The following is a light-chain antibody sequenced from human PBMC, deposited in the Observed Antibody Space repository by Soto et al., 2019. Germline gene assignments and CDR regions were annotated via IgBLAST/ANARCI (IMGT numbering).Light chain of an antibody. CDR3: KQPKSSPRT. CDR2: AAS. J-gene: IGKJ4*01. CDR1: QGIDRW. V-gene: IGKV1-12*01. Sequence: DRVTITCRASQGIDRWLAWYQQKPGKAPKVLIYAASSLRSGVPSRFSVSGSGTDFALTLRSRQPGDFAIPYCKQPKSSPRTFGGGTRVDIK.